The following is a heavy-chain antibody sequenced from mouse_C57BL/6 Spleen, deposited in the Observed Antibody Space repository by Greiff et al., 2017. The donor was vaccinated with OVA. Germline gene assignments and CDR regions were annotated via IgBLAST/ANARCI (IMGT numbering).Heavy chain of an antibody. V-gene: IGHV1-76*01. CDR1: GYTFTDYY. CDR3: ARVGSYYYGSNYFDY. CDR2: IYPGSGNT. Sequence: QVQLQQSGAELVRPGASVKLSCKASGYTFTDYYINWVKQRPGQGLEWIARIYPGSGNTYYNEKFKGKATLTAEKSSRTAYMQLSSLTSEDSAVYFCARVGSYYYGSNYFDYWGQGTTLTVSS. D-gene: IGHD1-1*01. J-gene: IGHJ2*01.